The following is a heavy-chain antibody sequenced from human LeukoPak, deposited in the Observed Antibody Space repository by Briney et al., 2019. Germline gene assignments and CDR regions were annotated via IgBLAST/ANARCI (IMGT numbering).Heavy chain of an antibody. D-gene: IGHD6-13*01. CDR2: IIGDGSST. Sequence: GGSLRLSCPASGFTFSNYWMHWVRQAPGKGLMWVSRIIGDGSSTSYADSVKGRFTISRDNAKNTLYLQMNSLRAEDTAVYYCARALGQQPDYWGQGTLATVSS. CDR1: GFTFSNYW. J-gene: IGHJ4*02. V-gene: IGHV3-74*01. CDR3: ARALGQQPDY.